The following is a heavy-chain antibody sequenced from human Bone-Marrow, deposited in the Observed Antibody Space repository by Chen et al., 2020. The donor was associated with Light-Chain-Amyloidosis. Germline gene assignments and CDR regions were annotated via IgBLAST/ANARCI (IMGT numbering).Heavy chain of an antibody. V-gene: IGHV5-51*01. CDR2: IYPDDSDA. D-gene: IGHD5-12*01. CDR1: GYTFPNYW. J-gene: IGHJ4*02. CDR3: ARRRDGYNFDY. Sequence: EVQLEQSGPEVKKPGESLKISCKGSGYTFPNYWIGWVRQMTGKGLAWMGVIYPDDSDARYSPSFEGQVTISADKSITTAYLQWRSLKASDTAMYYCARRRDGYNFDYWGQGTLDTFS.